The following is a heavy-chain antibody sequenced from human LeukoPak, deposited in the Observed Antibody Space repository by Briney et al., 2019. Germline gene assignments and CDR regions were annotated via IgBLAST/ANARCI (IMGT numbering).Heavy chain of an antibody. V-gene: IGHV3-30*02. CDR3: AKDMGDFWSGYYPSGYFDY. CDR2: IRYDGSNK. J-gene: IGHJ4*02. Sequence: GGSLRLSCAASGFTFSSYGMHWVRQAPGKGLEGVAFIRYDGSNKYYADSVKGRFTISRDNSKSTLYLQMNSLRAEDTAVHYCAKDMGDFWSGYYPSGYFDYWGQGTLVTVSS. D-gene: IGHD3-3*01. CDR1: GFTFSSYG.